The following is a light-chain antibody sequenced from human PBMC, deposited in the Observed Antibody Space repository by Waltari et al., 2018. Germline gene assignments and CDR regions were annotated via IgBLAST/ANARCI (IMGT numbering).Light chain of an antibody. CDR3: QQRYNWPRT. J-gene: IGKJ1*01. CDR2: NTS. Sequence: EIVLTQSPATLSLSPGERATLSCRASQSVSSYLAWYQQKSCQAPRLLIYNTSNRATGIPARFSGSGSGTDFTLTISSLEPEDFAVYYCQQRYNWPRTFGQGTKVEVK. CDR1: QSVSSY. V-gene: IGKV3-11*01.